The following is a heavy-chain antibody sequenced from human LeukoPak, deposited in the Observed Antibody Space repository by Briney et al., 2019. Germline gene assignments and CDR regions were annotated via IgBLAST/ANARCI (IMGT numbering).Heavy chain of an antibody. D-gene: IGHD6-19*01. Sequence: PSETLSLTCTASGGSITSYYWSWLRQPAGKGLEWIGRIYTSGSTNYNPSLKSRVTISVDTSKNQFSLKLSSVTAADTAVYYCARLDDSSGWSTGFDYWGQGTLVTVSS. CDR2: IYTSGST. CDR1: GGSITSYY. J-gene: IGHJ4*02. V-gene: IGHV4-4*07. CDR3: ARLDDSSGWSTGFDY.